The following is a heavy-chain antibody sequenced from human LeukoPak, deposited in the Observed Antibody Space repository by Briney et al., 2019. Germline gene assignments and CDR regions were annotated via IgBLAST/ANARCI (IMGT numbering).Heavy chain of an antibody. J-gene: IGHJ1*01. Sequence: GGSLRLSCTASGFTFGDYAMSWVRQAPGKGLEWVSAISGSGGSTYYADSVKGRFTISRDNSKNTLYLQMNSLRAEDTAVYYCAKVYSSSWADGFQHWGQGTLVTVSS. D-gene: IGHD6-13*01. CDR3: AKVYSSSWADGFQH. CDR1: GFTFGDYA. V-gene: IGHV3-23*01. CDR2: ISGSGGST.